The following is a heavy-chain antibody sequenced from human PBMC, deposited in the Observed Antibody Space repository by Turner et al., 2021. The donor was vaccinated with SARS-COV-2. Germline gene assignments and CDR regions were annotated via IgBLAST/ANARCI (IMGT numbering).Heavy chain of an antibody. Sequence: EVQLVESGGGLIKPGGSLRLSCAASGFTVSSNYMSWVRQAPGKGLEWVSVMYSGGSTFYADSVKGRFTISRDNSKNTLYLQMNSLRAEDTAVYYCARDLGGLRFDYWGQGTLVTVSS. CDR2: MYSGGST. V-gene: IGHV3-53*01. D-gene: IGHD2-15*01. J-gene: IGHJ4*02. CDR3: ARDLGGLRFDY. CDR1: GFTVSSNY.